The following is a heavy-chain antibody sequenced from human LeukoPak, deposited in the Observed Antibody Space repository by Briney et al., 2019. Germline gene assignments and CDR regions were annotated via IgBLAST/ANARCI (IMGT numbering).Heavy chain of an antibody. D-gene: IGHD3-22*01. Sequence: SETLSLTCAVYGGSFSGYYWSWIRQPPGKGLEWIGEINHSGSTNYSPSLKSRVTISVDTSKNQFSLKLSSVTAADTAVYYCARNRYYYDSSGYYYWGQGTLVTVSS. CDR3: ARNRYYYDSSGYYY. J-gene: IGHJ4*02. CDR1: GGSFSGYY. CDR2: INHSGST. V-gene: IGHV4-34*01.